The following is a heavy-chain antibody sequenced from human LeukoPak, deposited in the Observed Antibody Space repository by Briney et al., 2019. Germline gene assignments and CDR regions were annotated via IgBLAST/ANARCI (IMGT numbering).Heavy chain of an antibody. Sequence: ASAKVSCKASGGTFSSYAISWVRQAPGQGLEWMGGIIPIFGTANYAQKFQGRVTITADKSTSTAYMELSSLRSEDTAVYYCARVGYCSGGSCYSGMGYYYYYMDVWGKGTTVTVSS. V-gene: IGHV1-69*06. D-gene: IGHD2-15*01. CDR1: GGTFSSYA. CDR3: ARVGYCSGGSCYSGMGYYYYYMDV. J-gene: IGHJ6*03. CDR2: IIPIFGTA.